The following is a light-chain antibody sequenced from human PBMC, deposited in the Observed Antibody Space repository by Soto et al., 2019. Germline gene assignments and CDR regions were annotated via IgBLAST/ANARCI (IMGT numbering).Light chain of an antibody. CDR1: QGVSTY. V-gene: IGKV3D-20*01. CDR2: DAS. CDR3: QQYGSSPYT. J-gene: IGKJ2*01. Sequence: EIVLTQSPATPSLSPGERATLSSGGSQGVSTYLAWYQQKPGLAPRLLIYDASSRATGIPDRFSGSGSGTDFTLTISRLEPEDFAVFYCQQYGSSPYTFGQGTKLEIK.